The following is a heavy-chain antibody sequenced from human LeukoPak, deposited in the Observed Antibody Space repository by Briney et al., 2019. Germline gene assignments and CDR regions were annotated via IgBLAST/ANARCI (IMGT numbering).Heavy chain of an antibody. CDR1: GFSFSIYA. Sequence: GGSLRLSCSVSGFSFSIYAMTWVRQAPGKGLEWVSGISSGGTTDYADSVKGRFTISRDSSKNTLYLQMNSLRVEDTAVYYCARGFDYWGQGTLVTVSS. CDR2: ISSGGTT. CDR3: ARGFDY. V-gene: IGHV3-23*01. J-gene: IGHJ4*02.